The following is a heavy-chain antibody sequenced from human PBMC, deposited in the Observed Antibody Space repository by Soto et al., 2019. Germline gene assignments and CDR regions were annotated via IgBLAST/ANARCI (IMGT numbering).Heavy chain of an antibody. CDR3: AREFRVYGDLEGYYGMDV. Sequence: ASVKVSCKASGGTFSSYAISWVRQAPGQGLEWMGGIIPIFGTANYAQKFQGRVTITADESTSTAYMELSSLRSEDTAVYYCAREFRVYGDLEGYYGMDVWGQGTTVTVSS. CDR2: IIPIFGTA. J-gene: IGHJ6*02. CDR1: GGTFSSYA. D-gene: IGHD4-17*01. V-gene: IGHV1-69*13.